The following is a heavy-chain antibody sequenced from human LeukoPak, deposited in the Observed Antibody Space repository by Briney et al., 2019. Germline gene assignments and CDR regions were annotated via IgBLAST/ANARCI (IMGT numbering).Heavy chain of an antibody. V-gene: IGHV4-61*02. CDR1: GGSISSGSYY. CDR3: AREGNYYDSSGYYLPDAFDI. Sequence: SRTLSLTCTVSGGSISSGSYYWSWIRQPAGKGLEWIGRIYTSGSTNYNPSLKSRVTISVDTSKNQFSLKLSSVTAADTAVYYCAREGNYYDSSGYYLPDAFDIWGQGTMVTVSS. CDR2: IYTSGST. D-gene: IGHD3-22*01. J-gene: IGHJ3*02.